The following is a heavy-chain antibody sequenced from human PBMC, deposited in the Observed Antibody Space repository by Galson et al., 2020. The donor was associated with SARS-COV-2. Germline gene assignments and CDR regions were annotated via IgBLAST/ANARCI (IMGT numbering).Heavy chain of an antibody. V-gene: IGHV1-2*04. CDR3: AREGIYGDYGMDV. J-gene: IGHJ6*02. CDR1: GYTFTGYY. Sequence: ASVQVSCQASGYTFTGYYMHWVRQAPAHGLEWMGWINPNSGGTNYAQKFQGWVTMTRDTSISTAYMELSRLRSDDTAVYYCAREGIYGDYGMDVWGQGTTVTVSS. CDR2: INPNSGGT. D-gene: IGHD4-17*01.